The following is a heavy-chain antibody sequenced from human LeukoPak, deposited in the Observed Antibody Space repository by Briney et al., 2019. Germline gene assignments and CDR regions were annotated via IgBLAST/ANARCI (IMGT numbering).Heavy chain of an antibody. J-gene: IGHJ5*02. V-gene: IGHV3-21*01. CDR3: ARDPSPVSEYNWFDP. Sequence: PGGSLRLSCAAPGFTVSSNYMNWVRQAPGKGLEWVSFISTSSSYIYYADSVKGRFTISRDNAKNSLYLQMNSLRAEDTAVYYCARDPSPVSEYNWFDPWGQGTLVTVSS. CDR1: GFTVSSNY. CDR2: ISTSSSYI. D-gene: IGHD3-10*01.